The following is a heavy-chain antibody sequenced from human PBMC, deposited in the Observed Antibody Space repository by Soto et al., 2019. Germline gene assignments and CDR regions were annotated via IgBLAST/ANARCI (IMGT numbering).Heavy chain of an antibody. CDR3: ATHPDHSWSYYG. V-gene: IGHV3-30-3*01. D-gene: IGHD1-26*01. Sequence: QVQLVESGGGVVQPGRSLRLSCAASGFTFSSYAMHWVRQAPGKGLEWVAVISYDGSNKYYADSVKGRFTISRDNSKNTLYLQMNSLRAEDTAVYYCATHPDHSWSYYGWGQGTLVTVSS. CDR2: ISYDGSNK. CDR1: GFTFSSYA. J-gene: IGHJ4*02.